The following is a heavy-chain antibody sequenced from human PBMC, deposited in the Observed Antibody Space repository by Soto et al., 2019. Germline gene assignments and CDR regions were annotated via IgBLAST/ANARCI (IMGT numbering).Heavy chain of an antibody. V-gene: IGHV4-59*01. CDR1: GGSISRYY. D-gene: IGHD6-13*01. Sequence: SETLSLTCTVSGGSISRYYWSWIRQPPGKGLEWIGYIYYSGSTNYNPSLKSRVTISVDTSKNQFSLKLSSVTAADTAVYYCAREAATRVFDYWGQGTLVTVSS. CDR2: IYYSGST. J-gene: IGHJ4*02. CDR3: AREAATRVFDY.